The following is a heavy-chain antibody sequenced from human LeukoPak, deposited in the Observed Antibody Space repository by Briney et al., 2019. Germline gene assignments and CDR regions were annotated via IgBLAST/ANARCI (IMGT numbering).Heavy chain of an antibody. Sequence: SETLSLTCTVSGGSISSSSYYWGWIRQPPGKGLERIGSIYYSGSTYYIPSLKSRVTISVDTSKNQFSLNPSSVTAADSAVSYCAREGNPEENYHYMDVWGKGTTVTVSS. CDR1: GGSISSSSYY. CDR2: IYYSGST. J-gene: IGHJ6*03. CDR3: AREGNPEENYHYMDV. V-gene: IGHV4-39*07.